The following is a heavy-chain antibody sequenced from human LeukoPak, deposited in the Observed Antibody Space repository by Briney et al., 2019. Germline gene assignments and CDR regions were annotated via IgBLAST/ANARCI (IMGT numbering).Heavy chain of an antibody. J-gene: IGHJ6*02. D-gene: IGHD5-12*01. CDR1: GFTFNTYC. Sequence: GGSLRLSCAASGFTFNTYCMIWVRQAQGQGLEWVADIRPDGSEKYYFNSVKGRLTISRENTKDSLYLEMNSLRPEDRAVYYCARSGVLDVYCLDVWGQGTTVTVFS. V-gene: IGHV3-7*01. CDR3: ARSGVLDVYCLDV. CDR2: IRPDGSEK.